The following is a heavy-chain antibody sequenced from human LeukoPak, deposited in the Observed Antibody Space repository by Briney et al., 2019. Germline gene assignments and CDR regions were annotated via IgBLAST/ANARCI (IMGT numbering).Heavy chain of an antibody. CDR2: IYYSRST. D-gene: IGHD5-12*01. Sequence: SETLSLTCTVSGGSISSYYWSWLRQPPGKGLEWVGYIYYSRSTNYNPSLKSRVTISVDTSKNQFSLKLSSVTAADTAVYYCARDKRFRGGYDYEEWDDAFDIWGQGTMVTVSS. J-gene: IGHJ3*02. CDR1: GGSISSYY. V-gene: IGHV4-59*01. CDR3: ARDKRFRGGYDYEEWDDAFDI.